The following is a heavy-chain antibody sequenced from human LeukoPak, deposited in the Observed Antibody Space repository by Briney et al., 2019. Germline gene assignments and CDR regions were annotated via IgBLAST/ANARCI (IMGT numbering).Heavy chain of an antibody. CDR3: ARGDIVVVPAANGFDP. J-gene: IGHJ5*02. V-gene: IGHV4-30-4*08. CDR2: IYYCGST. CDR1: GGSISSGDYY. Sequence: SETLSLTCTVSGGSISSGDYYWSWIRQPPGKGLEWIGYIYYCGSTYYNPSLKSRVTISVDTSKNQFSLKLSSVTAADTAVYYCARGDIVVVPAANGFDPWGQGTLVTVSS. D-gene: IGHD2-2*01.